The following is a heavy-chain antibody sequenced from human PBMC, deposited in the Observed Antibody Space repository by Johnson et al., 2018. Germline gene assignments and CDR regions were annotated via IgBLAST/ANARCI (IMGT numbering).Heavy chain of an antibody. CDR3: ARYGVGGDGYKSDAFDI. V-gene: IGHV1-69*01. J-gene: IGHJ3*02. D-gene: IGHD5-24*01. Sequence: QVQLVQSGAEVKKPGSSVKVSCKASGGTFSSYAISWVRQAPGQGLEWMGGIIPIFGTANYAQKFQGRVTITADESTSPAYMERGSLRFEDTAVYYCARYGVGGDGYKSDAFDIWGQGTMVTVSS. CDR2: IIPIFGTA. CDR1: GGTFSSYA.